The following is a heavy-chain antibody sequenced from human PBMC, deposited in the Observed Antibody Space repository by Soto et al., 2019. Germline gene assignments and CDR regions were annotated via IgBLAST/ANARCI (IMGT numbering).Heavy chain of an antibody. D-gene: IGHD3-10*01. CDR1: GYSVTSYW. CDR3: ARPTGEGSDYGSFGFDP. V-gene: IGHV5-51*01. Sequence: PGESLKISCKGSGYSVTSYWIGGGRPLPWKGLELMGIIYPGDSDTRSSPSFQGQVTISADQSISTAYLQWSSLKASDTAMYYCARPTGEGSDYGSFGFDPWGQGTLVTVSS. J-gene: IGHJ5*02. CDR2: IYPGDSDT.